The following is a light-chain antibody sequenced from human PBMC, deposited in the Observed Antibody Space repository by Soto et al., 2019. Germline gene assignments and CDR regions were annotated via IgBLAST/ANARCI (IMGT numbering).Light chain of an antibody. CDR1: SSDVGGYNY. CDR2: EVS. Sequence: QSVLTQPASVSGSPGQSITISCTGTSSDVGGYNYVSWYQQHPGKAPKLMIYEVSNRPSGVSNRFSGSKSGNTASLTISGLQAEDEADYYCATWDSSLSGFVFGSGTKVTVL. V-gene: IGLV2-14*01. J-gene: IGLJ1*01. CDR3: ATWDSSLSGFV.